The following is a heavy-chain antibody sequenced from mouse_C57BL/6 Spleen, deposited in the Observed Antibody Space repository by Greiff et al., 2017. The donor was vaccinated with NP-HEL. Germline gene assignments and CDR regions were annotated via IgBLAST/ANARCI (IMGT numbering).Heavy chain of an antibody. CDR3: ARFYYSNYAMDY. V-gene: IGHV5-4*03. J-gene: IGHJ4*01. CDR1: GFTFSSYA. Sequence: EVKLVESGGGLVKPGGSLKLSCAASGFTFSSYAMSWVRQTPEKRLEWVATISDGGSYTYYPDNVKGRFTISRDNAKNNLYLQMSHLKSEDTAMYYCARFYYSNYAMDYWGQGTSVTVSS. CDR2: ISDGGSYT. D-gene: IGHD2-5*01.